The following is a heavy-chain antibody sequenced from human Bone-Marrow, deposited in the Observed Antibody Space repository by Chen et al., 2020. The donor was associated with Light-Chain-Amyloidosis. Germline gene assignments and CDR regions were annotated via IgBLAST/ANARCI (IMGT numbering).Heavy chain of an antibody. CDR2: IYPDDSDA. D-gene: IGHD5-12*01. Sequence: NYWIGWVRRMPGKGLEWMGVIYPDDSDARYSPSFEGQVTISADKSITTAYLQWRXXXAXDTAMYYCARRRDGYNFDYWGQGTLVTVSS. CDR1: NYW. J-gene: IGHJ4*02. CDR3: ARRRDGYNFDY. V-gene: IGHV5-51*01.